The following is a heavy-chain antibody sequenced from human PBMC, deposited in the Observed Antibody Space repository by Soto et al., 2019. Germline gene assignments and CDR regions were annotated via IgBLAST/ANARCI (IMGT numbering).Heavy chain of an antibody. D-gene: IGHD2-8*01. V-gene: IGHV3-23*01. CDR2: ISATGGGT. Sequence: PLGSLRLSCSASVFKFSNYAMSWFRQAPGKGLEWVSLISATGGGTYYADSAKGRFTISRDNSHNTLYLQMNSLRAEDTAVYYCARDPPPYGVYAQWSQGYFETVSS. CDR3: ARDPPPYGVYAQ. CDR1: VFKFSNYA. J-gene: IGHJ4*02.